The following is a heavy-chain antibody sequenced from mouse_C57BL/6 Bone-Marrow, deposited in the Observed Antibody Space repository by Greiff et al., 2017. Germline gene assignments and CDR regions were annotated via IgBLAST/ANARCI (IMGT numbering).Heavy chain of an antibody. D-gene: IGHD2-4*01. CDR1: GFTFSDYG. CDR2: ISSGSSTI. V-gene: IGHV5-17*01. CDR3: ATQNYDYDVSWFAY. J-gene: IGHJ3*01. Sequence: EVKLVESGGGLVKPGGSLKLSCAASGFTFSDYGMHWVRQAPEKGLEWVAYISSGSSTIYYADTVKGRFTISRDNATNTLFLQMTSLRSEDTAMFDRATQNYDYDVSWFAYWGQGTLVTVSA.